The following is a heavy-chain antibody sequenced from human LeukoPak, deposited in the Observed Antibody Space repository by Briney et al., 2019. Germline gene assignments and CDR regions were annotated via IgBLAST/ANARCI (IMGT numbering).Heavy chain of an antibody. CDR2: IDYSGST. CDR1: GGSLSRGDYY. Sequence: SEALSLTCTVSGGSLSRGDYYWSWIRQPPGKGMEWVGYIDYSGSTYYNAFRRSRVSITVAAIKNQFSLKLRCVTAADTAVYYCARLATQWLYPRARDGFDPWGQGTLVTVSS. J-gene: IGHJ5*02. CDR3: ARLATQWLYPRARDGFDP. V-gene: IGHV4-30-4*08. D-gene: IGHD6-19*01.